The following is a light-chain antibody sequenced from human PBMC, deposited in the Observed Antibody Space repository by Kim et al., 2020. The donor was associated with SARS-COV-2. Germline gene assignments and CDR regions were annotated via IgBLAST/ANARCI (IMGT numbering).Light chain of an antibody. CDR1: LSVLSSSNNCND. V-gene: IGKV4-1*01. CDR3: QQYYCTPYS. CDR2: WAS. J-gene: IGKJ2*03. Sequence: SASTNCRSSLSVLSSSNNCNDLGWYQQRPALPPKFLIYWASTGESGVPDRFSGSESGTDFTLTISSLQAEDVAVYYCQQYYCTPYSFGQGTRLEI.